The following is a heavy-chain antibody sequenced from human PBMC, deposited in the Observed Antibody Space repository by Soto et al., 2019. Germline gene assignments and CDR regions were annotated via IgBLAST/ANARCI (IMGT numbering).Heavy chain of an antibody. CDR2: IHYSGST. CDR3: ARTNYYDSSGNYF. J-gene: IGHJ4*02. D-gene: IGHD3-22*01. Sequence: QVQLQESGPGLVKPSQTLSLTCTVSGGSISSGGYYWSWIRQHPGKGLEWIGCIHYSGSTYSNPSLKSLVTISVDTSKNQFSLKLSSVTAADTAVYYCARTNYYDSSGNYFWGQGTLVTVSS. V-gene: IGHV4-31*01. CDR1: GGSISSGGYY.